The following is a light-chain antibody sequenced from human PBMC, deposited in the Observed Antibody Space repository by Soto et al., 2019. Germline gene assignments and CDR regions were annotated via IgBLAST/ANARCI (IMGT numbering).Light chain of an antibody. CDR2: GVS. Sequence: QSALTQPASVSGSPGQSIAISCTGTNSDIGGYDFVSWYQHHPGKAPKLIIYGVSVRPSGVSNRFSGSKSGNTASLTISGLQAEDEADYYCSSFTSSSIPLFGGGTKLTVL. V-gene: IGLV2-14*01. CDR3: SSFTSSSIPL. CDR1: NSDIGGYDF. J-gene: IGLJ3*02.